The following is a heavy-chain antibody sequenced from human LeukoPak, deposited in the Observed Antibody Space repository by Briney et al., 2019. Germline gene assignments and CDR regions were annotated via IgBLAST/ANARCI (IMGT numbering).Heavy chain of an antibody. Sequence: SETLSLTCTVSRGSISGYSWSWIRQSPGGGLEWIGYNSGDTAYNPSLRSRVTMSVDTSKNQFSLQLRSMTTADTAVYYCVRGPYGASISKWFDPWGQGTQVIVSP. CDR3: VRGPYGASISKWFDP. J-gene: IGHJ5*02. V-gene: IGHV4-59*01. CDR1: RGSISGYS. CDR2: NSGDT. D-gene: IGHD4/OR15-4a*01.